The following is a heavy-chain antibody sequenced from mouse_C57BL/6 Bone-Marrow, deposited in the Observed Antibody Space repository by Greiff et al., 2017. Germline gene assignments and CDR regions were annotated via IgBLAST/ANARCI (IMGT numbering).Heavy chain of an antibody. V-gene: IGHV1-54*01. CDR1: GYAFTNYL. CDR3: ARDYYDYDLAWFAY. J-gene: IGHJ3*01. CDR2: INPGSGGT. D-gene: IGHD2-4*01. Sequence: VQLQQSGAELVRPGTSVKVSCKASGYAFTNYLIEWVKQRPGQGLEWIGVINPGSGGTNYNEKFKGKATLTADKSSSTAYMQLSSLTSEDSAVYFCARDYYDYDLAWFAYWGQGTLVTVSA.